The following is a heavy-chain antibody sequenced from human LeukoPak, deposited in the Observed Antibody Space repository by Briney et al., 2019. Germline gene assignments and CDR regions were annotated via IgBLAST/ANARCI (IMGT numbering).Heavy chain of an antibody. CDR2: IYYSGST. D-gene: IGHD3-22*01. CDR1: GGSISSSSYY. Sequence: SETPSLTCTVSGGSISSSSYYWGWIRQPPGKGLEWIGSIYYSGSTYYNPSLKSRVTISVDTSKNQFSLKLSSVTAADTAVYYCAREVPDYYDSSGPWGWGQGTLVTVSS. J-gene: IGHJ4*02. V-gene: IGHV4-39*07. CDR3: AREVPDYYDSSGPWG.